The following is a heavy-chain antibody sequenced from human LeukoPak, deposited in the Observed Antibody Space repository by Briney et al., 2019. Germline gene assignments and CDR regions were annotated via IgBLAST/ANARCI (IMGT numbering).Heavy chain of an antibody. Sequence: ASVKVSCKASGYTFTSYDINWVRQATGQGLEWMGWMNPNSGNTGYAQKFQGRVTMTRNTSISTAYMELSSLRSDDTAVYYCARDSPICSSTSCYNAFDIWGQGTMVTVSS. CDR1: GYTFTSYD. CDR3: ARDSPICSSTSCYNAFDI. V-gene: IGHV1-8*01. CDR2: MNPNSGNT. J-gene: IGHJ3*02. D-gene: IGHD2-2*02.